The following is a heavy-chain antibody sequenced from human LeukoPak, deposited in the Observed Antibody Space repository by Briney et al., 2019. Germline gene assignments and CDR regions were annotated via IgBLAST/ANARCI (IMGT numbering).Heavy chain of an antibody. V-gene: IGHV1-8*01. Sequence: ASVKVSCKASGYTFTGYDINWVRQAPGQGLEWMGWISAYNGNTNYAQKLQGRVTMTRNTSISTAYMELSSLRSEDTAVYYCARGNVDIVATFYWYFDLWGRGTLVTVSS. CDR3: ARGNVDIVATFYWYFDL. CDR1: GYTFTGYD. CDR2: ISAYNGNT. D-gene: IGHD5-12*01. J-gene: IGHJ2*01.